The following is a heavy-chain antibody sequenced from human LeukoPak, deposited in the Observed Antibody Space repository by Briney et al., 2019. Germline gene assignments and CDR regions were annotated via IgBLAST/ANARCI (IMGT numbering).Heavy chain of an antibody. CDR1: GFTFSSNW. J-gene: IGHJ4*02. CDR3: ARGHYDSSGYYYVPVNYYFDY. D-gene: IGHD3-22*01. Sequence: PGGSLRLPCAASGFTFSSNWMHWVRQAPGKGLVWVSRINSDGTSTTYADSVKGRFTISRDNATNTLYLQMNSLRAEDTAVYYCARGHYDSSGYYYVPVNYYFDYWGQGTLVAVSS. V-gene: IGHV3-74*01. CDR2: INSDGTST.